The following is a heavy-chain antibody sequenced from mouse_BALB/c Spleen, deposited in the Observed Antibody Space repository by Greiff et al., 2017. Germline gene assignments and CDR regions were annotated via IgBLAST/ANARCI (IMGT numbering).Heavy chain of an antibody. CDR3: YYRYDDAAWFAY. D-gene: IGHD2-14*01. CDR2: IDPENGDT. V-gene: IGHV14-4*02. Sequence: EVKLQQSGAELVRSGASVKLSCTASGFNIKDYYMHWVKQRPEQGLEWIGWIDPENGDTEYAPKFQGKATMTADTSSNTAYLQLSSLTSEDTAVYYCYYRYDDAAWFAYWGQGTLVTVSA. J-gene: IGHJ3*01. CDR1: GFNIKDYY.